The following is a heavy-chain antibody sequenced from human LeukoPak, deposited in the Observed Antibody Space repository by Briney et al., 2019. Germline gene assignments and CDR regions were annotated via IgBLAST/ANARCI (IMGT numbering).Heavy chain of an antibody. CDR3: ARVDTVMAYYFDL. CDR1: GLTVSTNC. D-gene: IGHD5-18*01. CDR2: IYSGGTT. Sequence: GGSLRLSCAASGLTVSTNCMTWVRQAPGKGLEWVSTIYSGGTTYYADSVMGRFTISRHNSRNTLYLQMNSLRAEHTAVYYCARVDTVMAYYFDLWGQGTLVTVSS. V-gene: IGHV3-53*04. J-gene: IGHJ4*02.